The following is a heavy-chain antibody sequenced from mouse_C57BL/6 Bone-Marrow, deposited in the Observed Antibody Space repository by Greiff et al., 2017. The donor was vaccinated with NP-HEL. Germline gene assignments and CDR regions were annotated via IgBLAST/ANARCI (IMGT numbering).Heavy chain of an antibody. CDR3: ARDRYYYGSSSSWFAY. Sequence: DVKLVESGGGLVKPGGSLKLSCAASGFTFSSYAMSWVRQTPEKRLAWVATISDGGSYTYYPDNVKGRFTISRDNAKNNLYLQMSHLKSEDTAMYYCARDRYYYGSSSSWFAYWGQGTLVTVSA. J-gene: IGHJ3*01. CDR1: GFTFSSYA. D-gene: IGHD1-1*01. CDR2: ISDGGSYT. V-gene: IGHV5-4*01.